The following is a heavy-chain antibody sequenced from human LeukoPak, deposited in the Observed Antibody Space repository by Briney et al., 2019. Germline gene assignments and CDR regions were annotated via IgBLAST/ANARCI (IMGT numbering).Heavy chain of an antibody. CDR2: NSWNIGRT. CDR1: GLTYDVHA. J-gene: IGHJ3*02. V-gene: IGHV3-9*03. CDR3: VKDRSYSSTFGFDM. Sequence: GSSLRLLYVVWGLTYDVHAMHCVRHRRGMGRVYGSGNSWNIGRTDYSDSVKGRFTISRDNTKHALYLQMNTLRPEDMALYYCVKDRSYSSTFGFDMWGQGTMVTVSS. D-gene: IGHD6-13*01.